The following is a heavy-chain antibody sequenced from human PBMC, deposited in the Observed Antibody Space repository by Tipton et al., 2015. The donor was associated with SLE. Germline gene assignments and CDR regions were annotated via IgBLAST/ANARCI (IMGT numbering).Heavy chain of an antibody. J-gene: IGHJ4*02. CDR3: ARAGRAWNLFDY. V-gene: IGHV4-39*07. CDR2: IYYSGST. CDR1: GGSISSSSYY. Sequence: TLSLTCTVSGGSISSSSYYWGWICQPPGKGLEWIGSIYYSGSTYYNPSFKSRVTISVDTSKNQFSLKLSSVTAADTAVYYCARAGRAWNLFDYWGQGTLVIVSS. D-gene: IGHD1-1*01.